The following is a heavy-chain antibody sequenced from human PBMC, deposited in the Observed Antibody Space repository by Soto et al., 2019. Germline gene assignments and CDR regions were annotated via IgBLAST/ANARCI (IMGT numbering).Heavy chain of an antibody. CDR3: ARGGRSSGWDLTNYFDY. J-gene: IGHJ4*02. CDR2: IWYDGSNK. D-gene: IGHD6-19*01. CDR1: GFTFSSYG. V-gene: IGHV3-33*01. Sequence: QVQLVESGGGVVQPGRSLRLSCAASGFTFSSYGMHWVRQAPGKGLEWVAVIWYDGSNKYYADSVKGRFTISRDNSKNTLYLQMNSLRAEDTAVYYCARGGRSSGWDLTNYFDYWGQGTLVTVSS.